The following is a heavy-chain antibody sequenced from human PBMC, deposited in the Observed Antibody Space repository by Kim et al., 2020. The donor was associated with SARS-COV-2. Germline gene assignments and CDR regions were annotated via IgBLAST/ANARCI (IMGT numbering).Heavy chain of an antibody. Sequence: GESLKISCQGSGYRVTSYWINWLRQMPGKGLEWMGRIDLSDSYTRYSPSFQGHVTISADKSISTAYLQWTSLKASDTAVSFCATTPIAATSYDAFDIWGQ. J-gene: IGHJ3*02. CDR3: ATTPIAATSYDAFDI. CDR2: IDLSDSYT. V-gene: IGHV5-10-1*01. D-gene: IGHD6-13*01. CDR1: GYRVTSYW.